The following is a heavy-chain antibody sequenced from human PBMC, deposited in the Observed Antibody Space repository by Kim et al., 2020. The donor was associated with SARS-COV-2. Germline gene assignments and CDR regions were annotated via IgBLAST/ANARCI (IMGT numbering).Heavy chain of an antibody. CDR2: ISGSGITT. V-gene: IGHV3-23*01. CDR3: AKERHSSSWYSFDD. CDR1: GFTFSSYA. J-gene: IGHJ4*02. Sequence: GGSLRLSCAASGFTFSSYAMSWVRQAPGKGLEWVSGISGSGITTYYAESVKGRFTISRDNSNNTLYLEMNSLRVEDTAVYYCAKERHSSSWYSFDDWGQRTLVTVSS. D-gene: IGHD6-13*01.